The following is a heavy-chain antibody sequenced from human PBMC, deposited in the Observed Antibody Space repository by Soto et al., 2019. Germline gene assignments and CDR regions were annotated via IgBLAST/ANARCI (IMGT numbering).Heavy chain of an antibody. Sequence: SVKVSCKASGGTFSSYAISWVRQAPGQGLEWMGGIIPIFGTANYAQKFQGRVTITADESTSTAYMELSSLRSEDTAVYYCARVLALPLRFLAMDVWGQGTTVTVSS. CDR3: ARVLALPLRFLAMDV. J-gene: IGHJ6*02. V-gene: IGHV1-69*13. CDR1: GGTFSSYA. CDR2: IIPIFGTA. D-gene: IGHD3-3*01.